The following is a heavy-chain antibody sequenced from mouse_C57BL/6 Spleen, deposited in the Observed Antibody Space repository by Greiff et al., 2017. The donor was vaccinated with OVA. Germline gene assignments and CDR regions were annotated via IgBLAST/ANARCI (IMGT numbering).Heavy chain of an antibody. V-gene: IGHV1-59*01. CDR2: IDPSDSYT. CDR1: GYTFTSYW. J-gene: IGHJ4*01. CDR3: ARRGLGHYYAVDY. D-gene: IGHD4-1*01. Sequence: QVQLQQPGAELVRPGTSVKLSCKASGYTFTSYWMHWVKQRPGQGLEWIGVIDPSDSYTNYNQKFKGKATLTVDTSSSTAYMQLSSLTSEDSAVYYCARRGLGHYYAVDYWGQGTSVTVSS.